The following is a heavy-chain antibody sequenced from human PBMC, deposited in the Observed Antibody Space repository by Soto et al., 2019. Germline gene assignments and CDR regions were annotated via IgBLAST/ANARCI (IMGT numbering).Heavy chain of an antibody. D-gene: IGHD5-18*01. CDR2: IYPDDSDT. Sequence: GESLKISCQAFGYSFTAKRIGWVRQMPGKGLEWMGIIYPDDSDTRYSPSFQGQVTISADKSIRTAYLQWSSLEASDTAIYYCARYWHSYNSNYYYGLDVWGQGTTVTVSS. CDR1: GYSFTAKR. CDR3: ARYWHSYNSNYYYGLDV. J-gene: IGHJ6*02. V-gene: IGHV5-51*01.